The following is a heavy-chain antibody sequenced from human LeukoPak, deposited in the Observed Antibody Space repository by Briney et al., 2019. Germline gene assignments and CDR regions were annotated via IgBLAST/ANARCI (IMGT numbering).Heavy chain of an antibody. J-gene: IGHJ4*02. CDR3: ARYDGGSGPFDY. CDR2: LYSGGNT. CDR1: GFTVSSNY. D-gene: IGHD3-10*01. V-gene: IGHV3-53*01. Sequence: GGSLRLSCAVSGFTVSSNYMSWVRQAPGKGLEWVSVLYSGGNTYYADSVKGRFTISRDNSKNTLYLHMNSLRAEDTAVYYCARYDGGSGPFDYWGQGTLVTVSS.